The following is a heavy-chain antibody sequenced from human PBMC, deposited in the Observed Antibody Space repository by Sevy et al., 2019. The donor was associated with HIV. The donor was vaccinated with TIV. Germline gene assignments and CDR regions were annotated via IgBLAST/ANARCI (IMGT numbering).Heavy chain of an antibody. D-gene: IGHD4-4*01. CDR3: AKDTTVTSASYYFDY. J-gene: IGHJ4*02. CDR1: GFTFSSYA. Sequence: GGSLRLSCAASGFTFSSYAMSWVRQAPGKGLEWVSALSGRGGSKYNADSGKGRFTISRDNSKNTLSLQMNSLRAEDTAVYYCAKDTTVTSASYYFDYWGQGTLVTVSS. CDR2: LSGRGGSK. V-gene: IGHV3-23*01.